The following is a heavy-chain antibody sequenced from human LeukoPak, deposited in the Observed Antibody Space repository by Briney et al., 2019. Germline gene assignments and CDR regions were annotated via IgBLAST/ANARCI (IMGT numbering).Heavy chain of an antibody. J-gene: IGHJ5*02. Sequence: SETLSLTCTVSGGSMSSYYWGWIRQPPEKGLEWIGYIYYSGSTNYNPSLKSRVTISVDTSKNQFSLKLSSVTAADTAVYYCARRGYSGYSNMFDPWGQGTLVTVSS. CDR1: GGSMSSYY. CDR3: ARRGYSGYSNMFDP. V-gene: IGHV4-59*08. D-gene: IGHD5-12*01. CDR2: IYYSGST.